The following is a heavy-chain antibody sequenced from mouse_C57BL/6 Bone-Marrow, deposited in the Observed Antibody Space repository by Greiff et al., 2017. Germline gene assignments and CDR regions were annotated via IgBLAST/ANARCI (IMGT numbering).Heavy chain of an antibody. CDR1: GYTFTSYW. D-gene: IGHD2-1*01. CDR2: IYPGTDST. V-gene: IGHV1-55*01. J-gene: IGHJ2*01. Sequence: QVLLQQPGAELVQPGASVRMSCKASGYTFTSYWITWVKQRPGQGLEWIGDIYPGTDSTTYNEKFKSKATLTVDTSSSTAYMQLSSLTSEDSAVYYGADLLRGDYWGQGTTLTVSS. CDR3: ADLLRGDY.